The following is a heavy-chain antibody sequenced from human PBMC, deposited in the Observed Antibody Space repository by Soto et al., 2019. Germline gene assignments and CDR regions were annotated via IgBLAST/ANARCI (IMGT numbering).Heavy chain of an antibody. CDR3: ATRGVVYCSTSSWDDYSYYYMDV. Sequence: EVQLVESGGGLVQPGGSLRLSCAASGFTFSSYWMSWVRQAPGKGLEWVANIKQDGSEKYYVDSVKGRFTISRDNAKNSLYLQKMSLGAADTAVYYCATRGVVYCSTSSWDDYSYYYMDVWGKGTTVTVSS. CDR1: GFTFSSYW. V-gene: IGHV3-7*01. D-gene: IGHD6-6*01. J-gene: IGHJ6*03. CDR2: IKQDGSEK.